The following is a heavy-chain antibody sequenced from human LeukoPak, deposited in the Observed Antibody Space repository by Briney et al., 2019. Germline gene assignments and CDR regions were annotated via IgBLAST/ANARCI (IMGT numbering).Heavy chain of an antibody. Sequence: GGSLRLSCEASGFILRNYAMHWVRQAPGKGLEWVAFTQHDGDDKYYADSVKGRFTISRDNSKNTLYLQMNSLRAEDTAVYYCAKVLPGPFHYWGQGTLVTVSS. CDR3: AKVLPGPFHY. CDR2: TQHDGDDK. J-gene: IGHJ4*02. V-gene: IGHV3-30*02. CDR1: GFILRNYA. D-gene: IGHD1-1*01.